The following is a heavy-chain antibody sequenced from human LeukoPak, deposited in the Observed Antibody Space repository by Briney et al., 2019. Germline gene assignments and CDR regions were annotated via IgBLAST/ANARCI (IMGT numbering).Heavy chain of an antibody. Sequence: SETLSLTCAVYGGSFSGYYWSWIRQPPGKGPEWIGEINHSGSTNYNPSLKSRVTISVDTSKNQFSLKLSSVTAADTAVYYCARARLHRRVRGVIIGGHYFDYWGQGTLVTVSS. D-gene: IGHD3-10*01. CDR3: ARARLHRRVRGVIIGGHYFDY. CDR2: INHSGST. V-gene: IGHV4-34*01. CDR1: GGSFSGYY. J-gene: IGHJ4*02.